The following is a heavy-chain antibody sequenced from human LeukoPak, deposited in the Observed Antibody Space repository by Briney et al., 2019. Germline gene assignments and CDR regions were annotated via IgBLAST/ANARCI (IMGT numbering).Heavy chain of an antibody. CDR1: GYTFTSYG. D-gene: IGHD6-19*01. Sequence: ASVKVSCKASGYTFTSYGISWVRQAPGQGLEWMGWISAYNGNTNYAQKLQGRVTMTTGTSTSTAYMELRSLRSDDTAVYYCARDPGYSSGWYMDLSGWGQGTLVTVSS. CDR3: ARDPGYSSGWYMDLSG. V-gene: IGHV1-18*04. J-gene: IGHJ4*02. CDR2: ISAYNGNT.